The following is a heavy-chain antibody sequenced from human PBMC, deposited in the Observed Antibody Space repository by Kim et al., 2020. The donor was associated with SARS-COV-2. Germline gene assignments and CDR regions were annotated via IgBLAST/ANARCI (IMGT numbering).Heavy chain of an antibody. D-gene: IGHD3-10*01. Sequence: PSPKSRVTIQVDTSKNQFSLKLSSVTAADTAVYYCARDRFMVRGVRGFDPWGQGTLVTVSS. J-gene: IGHJ5*02. CDR3: ARDRFMVRGVRGFDP. V-gene: IGHV4-59*01.